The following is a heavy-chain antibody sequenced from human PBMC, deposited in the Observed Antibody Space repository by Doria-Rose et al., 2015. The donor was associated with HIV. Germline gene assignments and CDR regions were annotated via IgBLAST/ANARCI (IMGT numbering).Heavy chain of an antibody. CDR1: GVSLSSPGMG. Sequence: QESGPVLVKPTETLTLTCTVSGVSLSSPGMGVSWIRQTPGRALAWLSNIFSDDERTYKTSLKSRLTTSRGTSKSQVVLTMTDMDPVDTATYYCARIKSSRWYHKYYFDFWGQGTLVIVSA. CDR2: IFSDDER. J-gene: IGHJ4*02. D-gene: IGHD6-13*01. CDR3: ARIKSSRWYHKYYFDF. V-gene: IGHV2-26*01.